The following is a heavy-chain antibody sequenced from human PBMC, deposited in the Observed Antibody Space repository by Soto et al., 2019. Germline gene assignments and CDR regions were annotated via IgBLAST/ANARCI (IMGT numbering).Heavy chain of an antibody. CDR3: ARVAGLDTAMDYYCYGMDV. CDR1: GYSFTSYW. Sequence: PGESLKISFKGSGYSFTSYWISWVRQMPGKGLEWMGRIDPSDSYTNYSPSFQGHVTISADKSISTAYLQWSSLKASDTAMYYCARVAGLDTAMDYYCYGMDVWGQGTTVTVSS. D-gene: IGHD5-18*01. V-gene: IGHV5-10-1*01. CDR2: IDPSDSYT. J-gene: IGHJ6*02.